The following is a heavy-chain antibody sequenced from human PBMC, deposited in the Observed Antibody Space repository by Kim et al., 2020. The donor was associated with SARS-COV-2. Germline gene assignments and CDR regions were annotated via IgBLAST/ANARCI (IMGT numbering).Heavy chain of an antibody. V-gene: IGHV4-39*01. CDR2: IYYSGST. CDR3: ARWNYGGNSGAFDY. J-gene: IGHJ4*02. CDR1: GGSISSSSYY. Sequence: SETLSLTCTVSGGSISSSSYYWGWIRQPPGKGLEWIVSIYYSGSTYYNPYLKSRVTISVDTSKNQFSLKLSSVTAADTAVYYCARWNYGGNSGAFDYWGQGTLVTVSS. D-gene: IGHD1-7*01.